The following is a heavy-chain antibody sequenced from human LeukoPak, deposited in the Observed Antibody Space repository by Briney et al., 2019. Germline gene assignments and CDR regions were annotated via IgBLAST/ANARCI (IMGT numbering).Heavy chain of an antibody. D-gene: IGHD3-16*01. CDR2: ISAYNGNT. Sequence: ASVKVSCKASGYTFTSYGISWVRQAPGQGLEWMGWISAYNGNTNYAQKFQGRVTITTDESTSTAYMELSSLRSEDTAVYYCARVRGNYYYYYYMDVWGKGTTVTVSS. CDR1: GYTFTSYG. J-gene: IGHJ6*03. CDR3: ARVRGNYYYYYYMDV. V-gene: IGHV1-18*01.